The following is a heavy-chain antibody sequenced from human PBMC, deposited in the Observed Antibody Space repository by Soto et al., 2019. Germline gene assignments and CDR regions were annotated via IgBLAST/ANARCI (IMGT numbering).Heavy chain of an antibody. V-gene: IGHV3-23*01. CDR1: GFTFSSYA. J-gene: IGHJ4*02. Sequence: EVQLLESGGGLVQPGGSLRLSCAASGFTFSSYAMSWVRQAPGKGLEWVSAISGSGGSTYYADSVKGRFTISRDNSKNTLYLQMNSLRAEDTAVFYCAQATYYYDSSGYTGFYYFDYWGQGTLVTVSS. CDR2: ISGSGGST. D-gene: IGHD3-22*01. CDR3: AQATYYYDSSGYTGFYYFDY.